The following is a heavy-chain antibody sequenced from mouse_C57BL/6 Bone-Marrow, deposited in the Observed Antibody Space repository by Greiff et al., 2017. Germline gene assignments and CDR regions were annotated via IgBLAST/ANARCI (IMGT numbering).Heavy chain of an antibody. CDR1: GYTFTSYG. Sequence: VKLVESGAELARPGASVKLSCKASGYTFTSYGISWVKQRTGQGLEWIGEIYPRSGNTYYNEKFKGKATLPADKSSSTAYMEHRILTSADSAVYSWASLDSGYYSLAYWGQGTLVTVSA. J-gene: IGHJ3*01. CDR3: ASLDSGYYSLAY. CDR2: IYPRSGNT. D-gene: IGHD2-3*01. V-gene: IGHV1-81*01.